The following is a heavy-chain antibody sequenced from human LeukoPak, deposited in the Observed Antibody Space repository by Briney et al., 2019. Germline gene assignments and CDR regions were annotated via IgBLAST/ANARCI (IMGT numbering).Heavy chain of an antibody. J-gene: IGHJ4*02. Sequence: GASVKVSCKASGYTFTSYGISWVRQAPGQGLEWMGWISAYNGNTNYAQKLQGRVTMTTDTSTSTAYMELRSLRSDDTAMYYCARDLGVDIVLMVDYWGQGTLVTVSS. CDR2: ISAYNGNT. D-gene: IGHD2-8*01. CDR3: ARDLGVDIVLMVDY. CDR1: GYTFTSYG. V-gene: IGHV1-18*01.